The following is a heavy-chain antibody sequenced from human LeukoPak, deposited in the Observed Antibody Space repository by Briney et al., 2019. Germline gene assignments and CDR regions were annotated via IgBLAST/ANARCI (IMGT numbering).Heavy chain of an antibody. D-gene: IGHD2-15*01. Sequence: GGSLRLSCAASGFTLSSYAMHWVRQAPGKGLEYVSSISSNGGSTYYANSVKGRFTMSRDNSKNTLHLQMGSLRAEDMAVYYCARSGSNTLDYWGQGTLVTVSS. CDR3: ARSGSNTLDY. J-gene: IGHJ4*02. V-gene: IGHV3-64*01. CDR1: GFTLSSYA. CDR2: ISSNGGST.